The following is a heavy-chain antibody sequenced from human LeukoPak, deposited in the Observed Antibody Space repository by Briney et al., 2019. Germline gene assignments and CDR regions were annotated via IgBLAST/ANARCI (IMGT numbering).Heavy chain of an antibody. CDR1: GFTFSSYW. V-gene: IGHV3-7*01. D-gene: IGHD5-18*01. J-gene: IGHJ4*02. CDR3: VKGGWIHILDY. Sequence: GGSLRLSCTASGFTFSSYWMSWVRQAPGKGLEWVANIKHDGNKKYSADAVVGCLTTSRDNAKNPLFLQMNNMRAEDMAVYYCVKGGWIHILDYWGRGALVTVSS. CDR2: IKHDGNKK.